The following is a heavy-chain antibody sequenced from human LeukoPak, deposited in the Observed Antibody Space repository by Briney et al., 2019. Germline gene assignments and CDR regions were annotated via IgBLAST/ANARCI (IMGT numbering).Heavy chain of an antibody. CDR2: SSAYNGNT. J-gene: IGHJ5*02. CDR3: ARGRPGITIFGVVIPPRVHWFDP. Sequence: ASVKVSCKASGYTFTSFGISWVRQAPGQGLEWMGWSSAYNGNTKYAQNVQGRVTMTADTSTDTAYMELSSLRSEDTAVYYCARGRPGITIFGVVIPPRVHWFDPWGQGTLVTVSS. V-gene: IGHV1-18*01. D-gene: IGHD3-3*01. CDR1: GYTFTSFG.